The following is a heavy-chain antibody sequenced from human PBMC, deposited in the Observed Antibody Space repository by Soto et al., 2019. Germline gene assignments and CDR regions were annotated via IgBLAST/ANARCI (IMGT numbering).Heavy chain of an antibody. D-gene: IGHD4-17*01. CDR2: IWYDGSNK. J-gene: IGHJ4*02. CDR3: ARGLSVTTPDY. V-gene: IGHV3-33*01. CDR1: GFTFSSYG. Sequence: QVQLVESGGGVVQPGRSLRLSCAASGFTFSSYGMHWVRQAPGKGLEWVAVIWYDGSNKYYADSVKGRFTISRDNSKNTLYLQMNSLRAEDTAVYSCARGLSVTTPDYWGQGTLVTVSS.